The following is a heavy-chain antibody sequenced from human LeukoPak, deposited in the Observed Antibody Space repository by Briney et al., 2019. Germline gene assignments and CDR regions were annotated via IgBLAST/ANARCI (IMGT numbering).Heavy chain of an antibody. D-gene: IGHD6-13*01. V-gene: IGHV4-34*01. CDR1: GGSFSGYY. J-gene: IGHJ5*02. Sequence: SETLSLTCAVYGGSFSGYYWSWIRQPPGKGLEWIGEINHSGSTNYNPSLKSRVTISVDTSKNQFSLKLSSVTAADTAVYYCAREACGIAAAWPEGIVWFDPWGQGTLVTVSS. CDR2: INHSGST. CDR3: AREACGIAAAWPEGIVWFDP.